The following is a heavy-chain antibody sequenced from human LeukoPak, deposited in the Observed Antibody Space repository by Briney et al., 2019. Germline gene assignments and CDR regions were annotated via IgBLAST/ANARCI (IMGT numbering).Heavy chain of an antibody. V-gene: IGHV3-23*01. Sequence: GGSLRLSCAASGSTFSSYAISWVRQAPGKGLEWVSAISGSGGSTYYADSVKGRFTISRDNSKNTLFLQMNSLRAEDTAVYYCAKGRYYYDSSDAFDIWGQGTMVTVSS. D-gene: IGHD3-22*01. CDR3: AKGRYYYDSSDAFDI. CDR1: GSTFSSYA. CDR2: ISGSGGST. J-gene: IGHJ3*02.